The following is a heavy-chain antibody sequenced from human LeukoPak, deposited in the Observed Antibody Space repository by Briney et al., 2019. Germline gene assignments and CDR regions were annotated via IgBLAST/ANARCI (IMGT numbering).Heavy chain of an antibody. V-gene: IGHV3-23*01. J-gene: IGHJ4*02. CDR1: AVTFRTYS. Sequence: PGGSLRLSCAASAVTFRTYSMNWVRQAPGKGLEWVAVISGRGDTTYFPDSVKGRLTISRDDSKNMVFLQMNSLRVEDTAIYYCAKSSTRDAPLGYFDYWGQGALVTVSS. CDR3: AKSSTRDAPLGYFDY. CDR2: ISGRGDTT.